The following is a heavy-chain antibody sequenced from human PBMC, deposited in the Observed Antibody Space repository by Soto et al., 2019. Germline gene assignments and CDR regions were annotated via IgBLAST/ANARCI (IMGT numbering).Heavy chain of an antibody. CDR3: AREYSSSWASDYYGMDV. CDR1: GFTFSSYD. V-gene: IGHV3-13*01. D-gene: IGHD6-13*01. CDR2: IGTAGDT. J-gene: IGHJ6*02. Sequence: GGSLRLSCAASGFTFSSYDMHWVRQATGKGLEWVSAIGTAGDTYYPGSVKGRFTISRENAKNSLYLQMNSLRAGDTAVYYCAREYSSSWASDYYGMDVWGQGTTVTVSS.